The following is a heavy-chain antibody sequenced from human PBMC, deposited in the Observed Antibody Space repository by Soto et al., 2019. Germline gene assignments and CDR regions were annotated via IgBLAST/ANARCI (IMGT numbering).Heavy chain of an antibody. D-gene: IGHD2-15*01. CDR1: GFTFSSYD. CDR3: ARGHTEYCSGGSCYRGGAFDI. J-gene: IGHJ3*02. Sequence: EVQLVESGGGLVQPGGSLRLSCAASGFTFSSYDMHWVRQATGKGLEWVSAIGTAGDTYYPGSVKGRFTISRENAKNSLYLQMNSLRAGDTAVYYCARGHTEYCSGGSCYRGGAFDIWGQGTMVTVSS. CDR2: IGTAGDT. V-gene: IGHV3-13*01.